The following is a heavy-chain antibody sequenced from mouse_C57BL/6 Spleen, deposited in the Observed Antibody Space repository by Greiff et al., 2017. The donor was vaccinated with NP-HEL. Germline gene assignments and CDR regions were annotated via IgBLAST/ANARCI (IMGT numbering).Heavy chain of an antibody. Sequence: VQLQQSGAELVRPGTSVKVSCKASGYAFTNYLIEWVKQRPGQGLEWIGVINPGSGGTNYNEKFKGKATLTADKSSSTAYMQRSSLTSEDSAVYFCARSKGWDDWYFDVWGTGTTVTVSS. CDR3: ARSKGWDDWYFDV. V-gene: IGHV1-54*01. CDR1: GYAFTNYL. CDR2: INPGSGGT. D-gene: IGHD3-3*01. J-gene: IGHJ1*03.